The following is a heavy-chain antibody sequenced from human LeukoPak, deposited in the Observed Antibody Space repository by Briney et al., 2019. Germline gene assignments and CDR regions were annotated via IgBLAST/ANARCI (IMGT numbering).Heavy chain of an antibody. Sequence: GGSLRLSCSASGFTFSSYWMHWVRQAPGKGLVWVSRINSDGVRTNYADSVKGRLTISRDNAKNTLYLQMNGLRAEDTAVYYCARGASGNSYGYGDYWGQGTLVTVSS. CDR2: INSDGVRT. V-gene: IGHV3-74*01. J-gene: IGHJ4*02. D-gene: IGHD5-18*01. CDR3: ARGASGNSYGYGDY. CDR1: GFTFSSYW.